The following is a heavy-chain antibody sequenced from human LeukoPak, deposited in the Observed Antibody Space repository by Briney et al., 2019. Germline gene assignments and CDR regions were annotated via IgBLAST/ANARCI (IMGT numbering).Heavy chain of an antibody. V-gene: IGHV4-34*01. J-gene: IGHJ6*03. CDR1: GGSFSGYF. CDR2: INHSGST. Sequence: SETLSLTCAVSGGSFSGYFWSWIRQSPGKGLELIGEINHSGSTNYAPSLKSRLSISIDTSQNHFSLRLSSVTAADTAVYYCARVVVVVPSDIERRHYYMDVWGKGTTVTVSS. D-gene: IGHD2-2*02. CDR3: ARVVVVVPSDIERRHYYMDV.